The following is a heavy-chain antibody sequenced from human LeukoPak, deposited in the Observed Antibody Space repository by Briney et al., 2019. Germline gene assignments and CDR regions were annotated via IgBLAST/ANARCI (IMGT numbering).Heavy chain of an antibody. CDR2: IYYSGST. D-gene: IGHD5-18*01. CDR3: ARDLRTAMVKGYYYYYMDV. CDR1: GGSISSSSYY. V-gene: IGHV4-39*02. J-gene: IGHJ6*03. Sequence: PSETLSLACTVSGGSISSSSYYSGWLRQPPGKGLERSGRIYYSGSTYYNPSVKSRVTISLDTSKNQFSLKLSSVTAADTAVYYCARDLRTAMVKGYYYYYMDVWGKGTTVTVSS.